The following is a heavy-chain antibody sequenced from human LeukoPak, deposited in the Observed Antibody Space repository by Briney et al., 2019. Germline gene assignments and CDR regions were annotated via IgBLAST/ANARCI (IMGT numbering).Heavy chain of an antibody. CDR1: GGSISGYF. CDR2: VYDDVPT. J-gene: IGHJ4*02. CDR3: ARGSFNSAWY. Sequence: SETLSLTCTVSGGSISGYFYNWIGQPPGKVLELIGYVYDDVPTNYTPSLKRRFTISVDTSKNQFSLKVTSVTAADTAIYYCARGSFNSAWYWGQGVLVTVSP. V-gene: IGHV4-59*01. D-gene: IGHD6-19*01.